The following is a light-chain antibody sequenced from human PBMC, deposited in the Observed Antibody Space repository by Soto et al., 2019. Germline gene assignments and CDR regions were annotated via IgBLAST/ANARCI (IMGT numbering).Light chain of an antibody. CDR3: QQYSNWPPAIN. CDR2: GAS. V-gene: IGKV3-15*01. Sequence: EIVMTQSPATLSVSPGERATLSCSASQSVSSNLAWYQQKPGQAPRLLIYGASTRATGIPARFSGSGSGTEFTLSIRRLQSEDFALYYCQQYSNWPPAINCGQGKRLEIK. CDR1: QSVSSN. J-gene: IGKJ5*01.